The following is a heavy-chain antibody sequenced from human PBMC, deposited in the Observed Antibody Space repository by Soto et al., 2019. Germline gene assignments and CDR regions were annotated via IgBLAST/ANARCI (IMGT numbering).Heavy chain of an antibody. Sequence: SETLSLTCAVSGDSISSSHWWSWVRQPPGKGLEWIGEIYRSGSTNYNPSLKSRVTISVDKSKNQFSLKLSSVTAADTAVYYCARAAMGGSSWPFDYWGQGTLVTVSS. CDR3: ARAAMGGSSWPFDY. J-gene: IGHJ4*02. D-gene: IGHD6-13*01. CDR1: GDSISSSHW. V-gene: IGHV4-4*02. CDR2: IYRSGST.